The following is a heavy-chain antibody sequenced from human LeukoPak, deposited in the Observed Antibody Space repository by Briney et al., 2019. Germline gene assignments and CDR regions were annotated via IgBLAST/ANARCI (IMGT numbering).Heavy chain of an antibody. J-gene: IGHJ4*02. CDR3: AKLLTAGTTSDY. D-gene: IGHD1-1*01. Sequence: GGSLRLSCAASGLTFSSYSMSWVRQAPGKGLEWVANIREDGSEKHYVDSVKGRFTISRDNAKNTLYLQMNSLRAEDTAVYYCAKLLTAGTTSDYWGQGTLVTVSS. CDR2: IREDGSEK. CDR1: GLTFSSYS. V-gene: IGHV3-7*01.